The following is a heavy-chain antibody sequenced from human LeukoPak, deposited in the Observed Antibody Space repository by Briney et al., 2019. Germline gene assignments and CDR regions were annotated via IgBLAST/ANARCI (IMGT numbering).Heavy chain of an antibody. CDR3: AREFYLYYDFWSGYYSPAFDY. J-gene: IGHJ4*02. Sequence: GGSLRLSCAASGFTFSSYAMSWVRQAPGKGLEWVANIKQDGSEKYYVDSVKGRFTISRDDAKNSLYLQMNSLRAEDTAVYYCAREFYLYYDFWSGYYSPAFDYWGQGTLVTVSS. CDR1: GFTFSSYA. V-gene: IGHV3-7*01. CDR2: IKQDGSEK. D-gene: IGHD3-3*01.